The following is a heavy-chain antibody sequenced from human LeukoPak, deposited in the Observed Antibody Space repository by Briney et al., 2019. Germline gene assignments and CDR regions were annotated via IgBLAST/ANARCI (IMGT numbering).Heavy chain of an antibody. CDR2: ISSDGGSI. D-gene: IGHD6-13*01. J-gene: IGHJ4*02. V-gene: IGHV3-74*01. CDR1: GFPFSSYW. CDR3: ARLQRYSSPDY. Sequence: PGGSLSLSCGASGFPFSSYWKHWVRKAPGKGLVWISRISSDGGSITYADSVKDRLTISRDNAKNILDMQMNSLRAENTAVYYCARLQRYSSPDYWGQGTLVTVSS.